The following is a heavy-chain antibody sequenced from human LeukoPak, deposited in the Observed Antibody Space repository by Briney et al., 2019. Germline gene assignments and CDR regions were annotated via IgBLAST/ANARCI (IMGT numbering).Heavy chain of an antibody. V-gene: IGHV3-23*01. CDR3: AKGGVETYGGVSFFDY. D-gene: IGHD4-23*01. Sequence: GGSLRLSCAASGFTFSSYAMSWVRQAPGKGLEWVSGISGSAGSTYYADSVKGRFTISRDKSKDTLFLQMSSLRVEDTAIYYCAKGGVETYGGVSFFDYWGQGTLVTVSS. CDR2: ISGSAGST. J-gene: IGHJ4*02. CDR1: GFTFSSYA.